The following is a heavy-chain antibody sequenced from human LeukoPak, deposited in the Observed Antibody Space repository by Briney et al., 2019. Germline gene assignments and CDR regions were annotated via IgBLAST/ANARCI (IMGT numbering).Heavy chain of an antibody. J-gene: IGHJ4*02. Sequence: GASVKVSCKASGDTYANHYIHWVRQAPGQGVEWMGGIIPSGGSTNYAQRFQGRLTVTTDTSTSTVYMDLGSLRSEDTAVYYCATTPLVRGPLYYFDYWGQGTLVTVSA. CDR1: GDTYANHY. CDR2: IIPSGGST. V-gene: IGHV1-46*01. D-gene: IGHD3-10*01. CDR3: ATTPLVRGPLYYFDY.